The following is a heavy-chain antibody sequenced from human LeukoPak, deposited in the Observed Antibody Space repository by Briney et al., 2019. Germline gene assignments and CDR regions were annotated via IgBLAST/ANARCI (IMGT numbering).Heavy chain of an antibody. CDR1: GFTFSSYA. D-gene: IGHD3-10*01. Sequence: PGGSLRLSCAASGFTFSSYAMSWVRQAPGKGLEWVSAISGSGGSTYYADSVKGRFTISRDNSKNTLYLQMNSLRAEDTAVYYCARDYRELWFGDLSLGAFDIWGQGTMVTVSS. J-gene: IGHJ3*02. CDR3: ARDYRELWFGDLSLGAFDI. V-gene: IGHV3-23*01. CDR2: ISGSGGST.